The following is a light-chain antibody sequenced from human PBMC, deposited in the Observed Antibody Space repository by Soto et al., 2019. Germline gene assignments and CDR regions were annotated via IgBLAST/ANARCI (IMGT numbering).Light chain of an antibody. J-gene: IGLJ1*01. V-gene: IGLV2-14*01. CDR2: DVS. CDR1: SSDVGGYNY. Sequence: QSARTQPASVSGSPGQSITISCTGTSSDVGGYNYVSWYQQHPGKAPKLMIYDVSNRPSGVSNRFSGSKSGNTASLTISGLQAEDEADHYCSSYTSSSTLLYVFGTGTKVTVL. CDR3: SSYTSSSTLLYV.